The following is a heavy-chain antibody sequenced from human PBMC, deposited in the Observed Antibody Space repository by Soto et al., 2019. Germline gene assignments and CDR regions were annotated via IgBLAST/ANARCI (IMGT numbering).Heavy chain of an antibody. Sequence: SETLSLTCTVSGGSISSSSYYWGWIRQPPGKGLEWIGSIYYSGSTYYNPSLKSRVTISVDTSKNQFSLKLSSVTAADTAVYYCASLGSGTPPDLDYWGQGTLVTVSS. CDR3: ASLGSGTPPDLDY. CDR1: GGSISSSSYY. J-gene: IGHJ4*02. D-gene: IGHD3-3*01. CDR2: IYYSGST. V-gene: IGHV4-39*01.